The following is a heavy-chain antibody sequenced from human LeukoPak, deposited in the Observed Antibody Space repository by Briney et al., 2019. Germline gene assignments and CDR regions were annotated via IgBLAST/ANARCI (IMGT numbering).Heavy chain of an antibody. Sequence: SETLSLTCAVSGGSISSGGYYWSWIRQPPGKGLEWIGEINHSGSTNYNPSLKSRVTISVDTSKNQFSLKLSSVTAADTAVYYCATIPDDSSGYYGNDYWGQGTLVTVSS. V-gene: IGHV4-34*01. D-gene: IGHD3-22*01. CDR2: INHSGST. CDR1: GGSISSGGYY. CDR3: ATIPDDSSGYYGNDY. J-gene: IGHJ4*02.